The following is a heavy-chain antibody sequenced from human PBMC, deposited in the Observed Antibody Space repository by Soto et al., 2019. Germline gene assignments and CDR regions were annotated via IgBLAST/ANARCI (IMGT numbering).Heavy chain of an antibody. CDR3: ARAVAYCGGDCWTYYMDV. Sequence: GGSLRLSCAASGFTVSSNYMSWVRQAPGKGLEWVSVIYSGGSTYYADSVKGRFTISRHNSKNTLYLQMNSLRAEDTAVYYCARAVAYCGGDCWTYYMDVWGKGTTVTVSS. CDR1: GFTVSSNY. D-gene: IGHD2-21*01. CDR2: IYSGGST. V-gene: IGHV3-53*04. J-gene: IGHJ6*03.